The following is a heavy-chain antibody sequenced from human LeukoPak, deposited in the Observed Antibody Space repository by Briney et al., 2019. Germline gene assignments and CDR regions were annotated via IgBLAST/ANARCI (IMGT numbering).Heavy chain of an antibody. J-gene: IGHJ5*02. V-gene: IGHV4-4*02. CDR3: AKKQTTVTTYNWFDP. Sequence: PSETLSLTCAVSGGSISSSNWWSWVRQPPGKGLEWIGEIYHSGSTNYNPSLKSRVTISVDKSKNQFSLKLSSVTAADTAVYYCAKKQTTVTTYNWFDPWGQGTLVTVSS. CDR2: IYHSGST. CDR1: GGSISSSNW. D-gene: IGHD4-17*01.